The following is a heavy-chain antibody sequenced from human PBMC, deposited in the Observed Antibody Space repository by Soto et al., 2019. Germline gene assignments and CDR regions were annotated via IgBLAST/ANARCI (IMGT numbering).Heavy chain of an antibody. J-gene: IGHJ6*03. CDR2: IYYSGST. CDR3: ARAPFTIFGVGDYYYYYMDG. D-gene: IGHD3-3*01. CDR1: GGSISSYY. Sequence: SETLSLTCTVSGGSISSYYWSWIRQPPGKGLEWIGYIYYSGSTNYNPSLKSRVTISVDTSKNQFSLKLSSVTAADTAVYYCARAPFTIFGVGDYYYYYMDGWGKGTTVTVSS. V-gene: IGHV4-59*01.